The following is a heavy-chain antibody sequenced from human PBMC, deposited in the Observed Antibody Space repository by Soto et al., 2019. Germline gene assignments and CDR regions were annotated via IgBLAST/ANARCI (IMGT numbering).Heavy chain of an antibody. CDR1: GFTFSSYA. CDR3: AKGDRAVSYYYDSSGYYPFDY. Sequence: EMQLLESGGGLVQPGGSLRLSCAASGFTFSSYAMSWVRQAPGKGLEWVSAISGSGGRTYYADSVKGRFTISRDNYKNTLYLQMNGLRAEDTAVYYCAKGDRAVSYYYDSSGYYPFDYWGQGTLVTVSS. D-gene: IGHD3-22*01. CDR2: ISGSGGRT. J-gene: IGHJ4*02. V-gene: IGHV3-23*01.